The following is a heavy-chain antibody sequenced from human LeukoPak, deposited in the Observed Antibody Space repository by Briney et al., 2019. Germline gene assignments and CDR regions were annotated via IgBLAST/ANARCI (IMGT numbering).Heavy chain of an antibody. D-gene: IGHD6-19*01. CDR2: ISSSSSYI. Sequence: SGGFLRLSCAASGFTFSSYSMNWVRQAPGKGLEWVSSISSSSSYIYFADSVKGRFTISRDNAKNSLYLQMNSLRAEDTAAYYCARGARGSGWSNWFDPWGQGTLVTVSS. CDR3: ARGARGSGWSNWFDP. CDR1: GFTFSSYS. V-gene: IGHV3-21*01. J-gene: IGHJ5*02.